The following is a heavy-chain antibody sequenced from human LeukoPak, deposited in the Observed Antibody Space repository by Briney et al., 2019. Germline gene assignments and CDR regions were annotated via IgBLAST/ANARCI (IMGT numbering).Heavy chain of an antibody. J-gene: IGHJ4*02. D-gene: IGHD3-22*01. Sequence: GGSLRLSCAASGFTLSVYWMSWVRQAPGKGLEWVANMNQDGSDINYVDSVRGRFTISRDNAKNSLYLQMNSLRAEDTAVYYCARTYYYDSSDYSALGYWGQGTLVTVSS. V-gene: IGHV3-7*01. CDR2: MNQDGSDI. CDR1: GFTLSVYW. CDR3: ARTYYYDSSDYSALGY.